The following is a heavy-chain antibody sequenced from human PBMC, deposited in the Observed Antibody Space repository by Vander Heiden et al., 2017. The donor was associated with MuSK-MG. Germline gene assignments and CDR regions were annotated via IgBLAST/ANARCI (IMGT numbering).Heavy chain of an antibody. Sequence: EVQLVESGGGLVQPGGSLRLSCATSGFTFSSYWMHWVRQGPGKGLVWVSRINSGGRSTSDADFVKGRFTISRDNAKNSLYMKMKSLRAEDTAVYDCGPGGPEYFQHWGQGTMVTVSS. J-gene: IGHJ1*01. CDR2: INSGGRST. D-gene: IGHD3-16*01. CDR3: GPGGPEYFQH. V-gene: IGHV3-74*01. CDR1: GFTFSSYW.